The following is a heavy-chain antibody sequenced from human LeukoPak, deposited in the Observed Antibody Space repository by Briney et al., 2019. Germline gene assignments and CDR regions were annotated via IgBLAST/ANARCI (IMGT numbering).Heavy chain of an antibody. CDR1: GGSISSGGYY. Sequence: PSETLSLTCTVSGGSISSGGYYWSWIRQHPGKGLEWIGYIYYSGSTYYNPSLKSRVTISVDTSKNQFSLKLSSVTAADTAVYYCARDQANILTGPNWFDPWGQGTLVTVSS. J-gene: IGHJ5*02. V-gene: IGHV4-31*03. D-gene: IGHD3-9*01. CDR3: ARDQANILTGPNWFDP. CDR2: IYYSGST.